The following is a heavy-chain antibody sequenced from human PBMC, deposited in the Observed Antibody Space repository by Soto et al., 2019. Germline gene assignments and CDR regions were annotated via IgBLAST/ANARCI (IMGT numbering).Heavy chain of an antibody. CDR3: ARVGSSDYIWGIYRSPPAGSYWYFDL. CDR2: MNPNSGNT. D-gene: IGHD3-16*02. V-gene: IGHV1-8*01. Sequence: ASVKVSCKASGYTFTSYDINWVRQATGQGLEWMGWMNPNSGNTGYAQKFQGRVTMTRNTSISTAYMELSSLRSEDTAVYYCARVGSSDYIWGIYRSPPAGSYWYFDLWGRGTPVTVSS. J-gene: IGHJ2*01. CDR1: GYTFTSYD.